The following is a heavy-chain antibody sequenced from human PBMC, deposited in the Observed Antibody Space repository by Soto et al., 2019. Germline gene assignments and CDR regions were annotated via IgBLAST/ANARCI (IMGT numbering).Heavy chain of an antibody. CDR3: STHGGKY. J-gene: IGHJ4*02. Sequence: QVQLVQPGAEVKKPGASVKVSCKASGYIFISYELNWLRQATGQGLEWLGWMNPNSGNIGYAQKFQGRVIMTRNTSISTAYMGLDSLTSEDTAVYYCSTHGGKYWGQGTLVTGSS. CDR2: MNPNSGNI. CDR1: GYIFISYE. V-gene: IGHV1-8*01. D-gene: IGHD3-16*01.